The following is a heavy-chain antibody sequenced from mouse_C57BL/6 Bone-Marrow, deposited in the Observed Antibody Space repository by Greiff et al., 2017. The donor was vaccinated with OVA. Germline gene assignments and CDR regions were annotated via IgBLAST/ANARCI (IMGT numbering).Heavy chain of an antibody. J-gene: IGHJ2*01. V-gene: IGHV1-9*01. CDR2: ILPGSGST. Sequence: QVQLKQSGAELMKPGASVKLSCKATGYTFTGYWIEWVKQRPGHGLEWIGEILPGSGSTNYNEKFKGKATFTADTSSNTAYMQLSSLTTEDSAIYYCARFLLPVKWDYFAYWGQGTTLTVSA. D-gene: IGHD1-3*01. CDR3: ARFLLPVKWDYFAY. CDR1: GYTFTGYW.